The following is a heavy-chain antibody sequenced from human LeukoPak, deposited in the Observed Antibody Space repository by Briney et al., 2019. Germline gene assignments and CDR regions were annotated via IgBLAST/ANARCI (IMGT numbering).Heavy chain of an antibody. CDR2: ISSSSSYI. V-gene: IGHV3-21*01. Sequence: GGSLRLSCAASGFTFSSYSMNWVRQAPGKGLEWVSSISSSSSYIYYADSVKGRFTISRDNAKNSLYLQMNTLRAEDTAVYYCARRESYFRFDPWGQGTLVTVSS. CDR1: GFTFSSYS. D-gene: IGHD2/OR15-2a*01. J-gene: IGHJ5*02. CDR3: ARRESYFRFDP.